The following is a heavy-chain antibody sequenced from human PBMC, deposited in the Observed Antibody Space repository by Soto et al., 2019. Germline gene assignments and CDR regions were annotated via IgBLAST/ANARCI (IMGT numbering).Heavy chain of an antibody. CDR2: ISTYSGNS. J-gene: IGHJ4*02. CDR1: GYTFTTYG. D-gene: IGHD2-15*01. Sequence: QVQLVQSGAELKKPGASVKVSCKASGYTFTTYGISWVRQAPGQGLEWMEWISTYSGNSNYARELQGRVTVTTDTSTSTAYMDLRSLPSYDSAMYFLVRDENKSCRGASCAYFDYWGQGTQVTVSS. CDR3: VRDENKSCRGASCAYFDY. V-gene: IGHV1-18*01.